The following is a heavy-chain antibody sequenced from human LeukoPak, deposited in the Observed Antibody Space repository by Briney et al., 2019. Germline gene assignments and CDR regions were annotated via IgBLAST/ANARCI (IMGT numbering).Heavy chain of an antibody. D-gene: IGHD3-22*01. CDR3: AREHYYDSSGYDI. CDR1: GGSINNYY. CDR2: IYYSGST. J-gene: IGHJ3*02. V-gene: IGHV4-59*01. Sequence: SETLSLTCTVSGGSINNYYWSWIRQPPGKGLEWIGYIYYSGSTNYNPSLKSRVTISVDTSKNQFSLKLSSVTAADTAVYYCAREHYYDSSGYDIWGQGTMVTVSS.